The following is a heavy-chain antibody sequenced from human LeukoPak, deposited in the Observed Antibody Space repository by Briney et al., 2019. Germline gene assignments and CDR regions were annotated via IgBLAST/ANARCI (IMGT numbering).Heavy chain of an antibody. CDR2: IKQDGSEK. CDR1: GFTFSSYW. Sequence: GGSLRLSCAASGFTFSSYWMSWVRQAPGQGLEWVANIKQDGSEKYYVDSVKGRFTISRDNAKNSLYLQMNSLRAEDTAVYYCARTANYDSSGYYIDFDYWGQGTLVTVSS. D-gene: IGHD3-22*01. J-gene: IGHJ4*02. CDR3: ARTANYDSSGYYIDFDY. V-gene: IGHV3-7*01.